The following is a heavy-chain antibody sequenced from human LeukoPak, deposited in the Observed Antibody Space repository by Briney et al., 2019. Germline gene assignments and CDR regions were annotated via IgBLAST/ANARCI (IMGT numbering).Heavy chain of an antibody. CDR2: INPTGTGT. CDR1: GYTFTSYG. Sequence: GASVKVSCKASGYTFTSYGISWVRQAPGQGLEWIGLINPTGTGTLYAQKFQGRVTMTRDMSTSTDYMELSSLRSEDTAVYYCARDNSVGDIAWWFDPWGQGTLVTVSP. CDR3: ARDNSVGDIAWWFDP. V-gene: IGHV1-46*01. D-gene: IGHD3-10*01. J-gene: IGHJ5*02.